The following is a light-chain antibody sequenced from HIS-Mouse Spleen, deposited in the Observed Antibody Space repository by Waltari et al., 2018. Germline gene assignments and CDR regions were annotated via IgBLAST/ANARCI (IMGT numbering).Light chain of an antibody. CDR3: MQALQTPFT. CDR1: QSLLLSNGYNY. CDR2: LGS. J-gene: IGKJ3*01. Sequence: DIVMTQSPLSLPVTPGEPASISCRSSQSLLLSNGYNYLDWYLQKPGQSPQLLIYLGSNRASGVPDRFSGRGSGTEFTLKISRVEAEDVGVYYCMQALQTPFTFGPGTKVDIK. V-gene: IGKV2-28*01.